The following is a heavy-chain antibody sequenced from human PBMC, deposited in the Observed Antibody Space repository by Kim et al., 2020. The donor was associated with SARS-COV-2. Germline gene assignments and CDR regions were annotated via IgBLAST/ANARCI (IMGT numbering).Heavy chain of an antibody. J-gene: IGHJ6*02. CDR3: ARDYYDSSGQYYYYGMDV. CDR2: IIPIFGTA. Sequence: SVKVSCKASGGTFSSYAISWVRQAPGQGLEWMGGIIPIFGTANYAQKFQGRVTITADESTSTAYMELSSLRSEDTAVYYCARDYYDSSGQYYYYGMDVWGQGTTVTVSS. D-gene: IGHD3-22*01. CDR1: GGTFSSYA. V-gene: IGHV1-69*13.